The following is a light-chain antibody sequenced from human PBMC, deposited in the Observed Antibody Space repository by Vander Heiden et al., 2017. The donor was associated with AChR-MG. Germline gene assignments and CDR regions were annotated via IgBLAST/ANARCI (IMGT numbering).Light chain of an antibody. CDR3: AAWDDSLSGYVV. Sequence: QSVLTQPPSASGTPGQRVTFSCSGSSSTIGSNDVNRFQQVPGTAPKPLMFMNNQRPSGVPDRFSGSKSGTSASLAISGLRSEDEADYYCAAWDDSLSGYVVFGGGTKLTVL. CDR1: SSTIGSND. CDR2: MNN. V-gene: IGLV1-47*01. J-gene: IGLJ2*01.